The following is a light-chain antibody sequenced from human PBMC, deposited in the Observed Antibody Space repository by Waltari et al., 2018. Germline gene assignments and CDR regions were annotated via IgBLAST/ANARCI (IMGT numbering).Light chain of an antibody. CDR2: VNSDGSH. V-gene: IGLV4-69*01. J-gene: IGLJ3*02. Sequence: QLVLTQSPSASASLGASVKLTCTLYSGHSNNIVAWLQRRPEKGPRYLMKVNSDGSHTKGDYIPYRCSGSSSGPERYLSSSSLQSEDESDYYCQTGGNGTWVFGGGTKLTVV. CDR1: SGHSNNI. CDR3: QTGGNGTWV.